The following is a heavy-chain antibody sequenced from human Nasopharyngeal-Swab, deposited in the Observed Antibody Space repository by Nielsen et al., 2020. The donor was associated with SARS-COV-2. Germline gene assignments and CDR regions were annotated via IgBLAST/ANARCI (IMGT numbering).Heavy chain of an antibody. D-gene: IGHD6-19*01. CDR2: IKQDGSEK. CDR1: GGSFSGYY. V-gene: IGHV3-7*01. Sequence: ETLSLTCAVYGGSFSGYYWSWVRQAPGKGLEWVANIKQDGSEKYYVDSVKGRFTISRDNAKNSLYLQMNSLRAEDTAVYYCARDPSSGWYPSYYYGMDVWGQGTTVTVSS. CDR3: ARDPSSGWYPSYYYGMDV. J-gene: IGHJ6*02.